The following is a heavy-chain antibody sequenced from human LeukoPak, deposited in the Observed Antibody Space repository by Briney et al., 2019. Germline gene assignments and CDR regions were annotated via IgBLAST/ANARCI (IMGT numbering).Heavy chain of an antibody. Sequence: ASVKVSCKASGYTFTSYAMHWVRQAPGQRLEWMGWINAGNGNTKYSQKFQGRVTITRDTSASTAYMELSSLRSEDTAVYYCARVSIAAAGPHFDYWGQGTLVTVSS. V-gene: IGHV1-3*01. CDR3: ARVSIAAAGPHFDY. D-gene: IGHD6-13*01. CDR1: GYTFTSYA. CDR2: INAGNGNT. J-gene: IGHJ4*02.